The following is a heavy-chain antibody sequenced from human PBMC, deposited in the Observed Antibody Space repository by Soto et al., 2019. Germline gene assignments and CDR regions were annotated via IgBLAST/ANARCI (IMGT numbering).Heavy chain of an antibody. J-gene: IGHJ6*03. D-gene: IGHD1-26*01. CDR1: GGTFSSYT. Sequence: SVKVSCKASGGTFSSYTITWVRQAPGQGLEWMGRVTPILGIANYAQKFQARVTITADRSTSTAYMELSSLRSEDTAVYYCASGIGSSNNNYYYMDVWGKGTTVTVSS. CDR3: ASGIGSSNNNYYYMDV. V-gene: IGHV1-69*02. CDR2: VTPILGIA.